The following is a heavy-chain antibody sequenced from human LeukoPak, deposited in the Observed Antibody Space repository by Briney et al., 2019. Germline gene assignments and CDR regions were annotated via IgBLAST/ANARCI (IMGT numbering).Heavy chain of an antibody. Sequence: GGSLRLSCAASGFTFSTYSMNWVRQAPGKGLEWVSYISSSSSTIYYADSVKGRFTVSRDNAKNSLYLQMNSLRAEDTAVYYCAREGITVSHDLDYWGQGTLVTVSS. V-gene: IGHV3-48*01. D-gene: IGHD3-16*01. J-gene: IGHJ4*02. CDR1: GFTFSTYS. CDR2: ISSSSSTI. CDR3: AREGITVSHDLDY.